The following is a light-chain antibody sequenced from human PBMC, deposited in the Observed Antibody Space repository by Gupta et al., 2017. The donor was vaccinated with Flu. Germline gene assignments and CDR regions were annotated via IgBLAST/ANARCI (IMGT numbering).Light chain of an antibody. V-gene: IGKV1-5*03. Sequence: PSTLSASLGDRVTITCRASQSISSWLAWYQQKPGKAPKLLIYKASSLESGVPSKFSGSGSGTEFTLTISSLQPDDFATYYCQHKNSSPYTFGQGTKLDIK. CDR1: QSISSW. J-gene: IGKJ2*01. CDR2: KAS. CDR3: QHKNSSPYT.